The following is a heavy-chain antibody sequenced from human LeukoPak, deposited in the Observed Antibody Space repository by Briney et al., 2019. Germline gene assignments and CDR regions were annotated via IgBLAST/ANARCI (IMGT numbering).Heavy chain of an antibody. Sequence: SETLCLTCTVSGGSISSSRYYWGWIRQPPGKGLEWIGSIYYSRSTYYNPSLKSRVTISVDTSTTQLSLKMSSVTAADTAVYYCARHVVVVVPAEPILDPWGQGTLVTVSS. CDR2: IYYSRST. CDR1: GGSISSSRYY. CDR3: ARHVVVVVPAEPILDP. D-gene: IGHD2-2*01. V-gene: IGHV4-39*01. J-gene: IGHJ5*02.